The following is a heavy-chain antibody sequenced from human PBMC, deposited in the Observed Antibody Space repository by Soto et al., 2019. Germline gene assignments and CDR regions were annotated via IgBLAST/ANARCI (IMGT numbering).Heavy chain of an antibody. V-gene: IGHV3-53*04. CDR3: AREIEFRHSYGTYQSYLDV. J-gene: IGHJ6*03. CDR1: GFTVSSNY. Sequence: GGSLRLSCAASGFTVSSNYMNWVRQAPGKGLEWVAVIYSDDNTYYADSVKGRFTISRHNSKNTLYLQMNSLRIDHTAVYFCAREIEFRHSYGTYQSYLDVWGKGTTVTVSS. CDR2: IYSDDNT. D-gene: IGHD1-1*01.